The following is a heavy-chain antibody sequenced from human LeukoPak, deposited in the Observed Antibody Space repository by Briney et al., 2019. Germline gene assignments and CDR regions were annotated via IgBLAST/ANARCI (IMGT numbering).Heavy chain of an antibody. CDR1: GFTFNSRV. D-gene: IGHD1-26*01. CDR3: AKDFGGSDYDWYFDL. J-gene: IGHJ2*01. Sequence: GGSLRLSCVTAGFTFNSRVMSWVRQAPGKGLEWVSTISGSGDTSSHADSVKGRFTISRDNSKNTLYLEMNSLRAEDTALYYCAKDFGGSDYDWYFDLWGRGTVVTVSS. CDR2: ISGSGDTS. V-gene: IGHV3-23*01.